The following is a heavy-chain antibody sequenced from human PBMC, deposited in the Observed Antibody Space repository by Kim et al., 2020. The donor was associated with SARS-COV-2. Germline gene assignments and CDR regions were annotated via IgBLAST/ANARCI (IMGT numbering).Heavy chain of an antibody. CDR1: GDSVMTHD. CDR2: IYFTGST. CDR3: ARTPNFGVYYYYGLDV. Sequence: SETLSLTCTVSGDSVMTHDWSWIRQPPGGGLEWIGYIYFTGSTKKNPYPESRNVMLIDTTKKRITLKLTPVTAADTDDYYCARTPNFGVYYYYGLDVWG. J-gene: IGHJ6*02. D-gene: IGHD3-10*01. V-gene: IGHV4-59*02.